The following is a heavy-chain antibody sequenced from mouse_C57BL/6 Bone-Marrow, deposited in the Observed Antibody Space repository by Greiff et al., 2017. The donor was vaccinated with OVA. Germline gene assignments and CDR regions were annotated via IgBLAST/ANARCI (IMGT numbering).Heavy chain of an antibody. D-gene: IGHD2-1*01. CDR3: ARYGDIIYYGNLAWFAY. CDR2: INPYNGGT. J-gene: IGHJ3*01. V-gene: IGHV1-19*01. CDR1: GYTFTDYY. Sequence: VQLQQSGPVLVKPGASVKMSCKASGYTFTDYYMNWVKQSHGKSLEWIGVINPYNGGTSYNQKFKGKATLPVDKSSSTASMELNSLTSEDSADYYCARYGDIIYYGNLAWFAYWGQGTLVTVSA.